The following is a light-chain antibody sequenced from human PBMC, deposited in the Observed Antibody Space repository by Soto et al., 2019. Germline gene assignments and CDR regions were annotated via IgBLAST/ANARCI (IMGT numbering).Light chain of an antibody. J-gene: IGKJ3*01. CDR1: QSISSW. V-gene: IGKV1-5*01. CDR3: QQYNSYSLFT. Sequence: DIQMTQSPSTLSASVGDRVTITCRASQSISSWLAWYQQKPGKAPKLLIYDASSLESGVPSRFSGSGSGTEFTLTISSLQPHDFATYYCQQYNSYSLFTFGPGTKVDIK. CDR2: DAS.